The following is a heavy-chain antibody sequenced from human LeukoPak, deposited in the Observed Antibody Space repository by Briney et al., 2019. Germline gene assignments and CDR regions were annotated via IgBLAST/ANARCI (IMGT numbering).Heavy chain of an antibody. V-gene: IGHV3-21*01. Sequence: PGGSLRLSCAASGFTFSSYSMNWVRQAPGKGLECVSSISSSSSSIYYADSVKGRFTISRDDAKNSLYLQMNSLRAEDTAVYYCARGRYYGMDVWGQGTTVTVSS. CDR3: ARGRYYGMDV. CDR2: ISSSSSSI. CDR1: GFTFSSYS. J-gene: IGHJ6*02.